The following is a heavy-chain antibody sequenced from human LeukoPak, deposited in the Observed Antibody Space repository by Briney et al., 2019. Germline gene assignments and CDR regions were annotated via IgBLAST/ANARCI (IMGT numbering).Heavy chain of an antibody. CDR3: ARVELGYCSSTSCSQTYMDV. J-gene: IGHJ6*03. Sequence: PGGSLRLSCVASGFTFTDYAMSWVRQAPGKGLEWVSTVNPRDVATHYADSVKGRFTISRDKAKKTLYLHMNRLRAADTAVYYCARVELGYCSSTSCSQTYMDVWGKGTTVTVSS. D-gene: IGHD2-2*01. V-gene: IGHV3-23*01. CDR2: VNPRDVAT. CDR1: GFTFTDYA.